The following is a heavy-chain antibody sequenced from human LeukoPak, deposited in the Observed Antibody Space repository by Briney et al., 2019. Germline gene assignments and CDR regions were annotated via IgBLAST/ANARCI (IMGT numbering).Heavy chain of an antibody. J-gene: IGHJ5*02. Sequence: GGSLRLSCAASGFTFDDYAMHWVRQAPGKGLEWVSSISSSSSYIYYADSVKGRFTISRDNAKNSLYLQMNSLRAEDTAVYYCARDEDWFDPWGQGTLVTVSS. CDR2: ISSSSSYI. V-gene: IGHV3-21*01. CDR3: ARDEDWFDP. CDR1: GFTFDDYA.